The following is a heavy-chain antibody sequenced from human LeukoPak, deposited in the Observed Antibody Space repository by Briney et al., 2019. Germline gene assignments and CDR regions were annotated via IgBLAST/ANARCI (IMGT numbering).Heavy chain of an antibody. Sequence: GASVKVSCKASGGTFSSYAISWVRQAPGQGLEWMGGIIPIFGTANYAQKFQGRVTITTDESTSTAYMELSSLRSEDTAVYYCATYSGSYYPFDYWRQGTLVTVSS. CDR1: GGTFSSYA. J-gene: IGHJ4*02. D-gene: IGHD1-26*01. CDR2: IIPIFGTA. CDR3: ATYSGSYYPFDY. V-gene: IGHV1-69*05.